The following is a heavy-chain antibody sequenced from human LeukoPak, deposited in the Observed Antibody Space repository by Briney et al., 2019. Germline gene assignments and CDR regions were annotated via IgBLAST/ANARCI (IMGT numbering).Heavy chain of an antibody. Sequence: ASVKVSYKASGGTFSSYAISWVRQAPGQGLEWMGGIIPIFGTANYAQKFQGRVTITADESTSTAYMELSSLRSEDTAVYYCARRMVRGQWFDPWGQGTLVTVSS. D-gene: IGHD3-10*01. CDR2: IIPIFGTA. CDR1: GGTFSSYA. J-gene: IGHJ5*02. CDR3: ARRMVRGQWFDP. V-gene: IGHV1-69*13.